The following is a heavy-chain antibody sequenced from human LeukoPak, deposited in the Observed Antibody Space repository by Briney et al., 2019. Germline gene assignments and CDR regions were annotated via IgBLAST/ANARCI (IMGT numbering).Heavy chain of an antibody. CDR2: IYYSGST. V-gene: IGHV4-59*01. Sequence: PSETLSLTCTVSGGSISSYYWSWIRQPPGKGLEWIGYIYYSGSTDYNPSLKSRVTISVDTSKNQFSLKLSSVTAADTAVYYCARDLGGYDPFDYWGQGTLVTVSS. CDR3: ARDLGGYDPFDY. J-gene: IGHJ4*02. CDR1: GGSISSYY. D-gene: IGHD5-12*01.